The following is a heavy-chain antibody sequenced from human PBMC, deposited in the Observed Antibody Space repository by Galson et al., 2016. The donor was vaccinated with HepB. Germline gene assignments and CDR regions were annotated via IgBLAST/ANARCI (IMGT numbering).Heavy chain of an antibody. CDR2: ISAYNGNT. D-gene: IGHD6-25*01. CDR1: GYTFTSYG. Sequence: SVKVSCKASGYTFTSYGISWVRQAPGQGLEWMGWISAYNGNTYYAQKLQGRVTMTTDTSTSTAYMEQTSLTSDATAIYYCATSTGYRSGWGAFDIWGQGTMVTVSS. J-gene: IGHJ3*02. V-gene: IGHV1-18*01. CDR3: ATSTGYRSGWGAFDI.